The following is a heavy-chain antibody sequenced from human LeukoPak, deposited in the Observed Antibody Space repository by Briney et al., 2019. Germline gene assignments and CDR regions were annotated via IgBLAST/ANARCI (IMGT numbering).Heavy chain of an antibody. V-gene: IGHV3-7*03. CDR3: AKGGGYDLHYFDY. J-gene: IGHJ4*02. D-gene: IGHD5-12*01. Sequence: GGSLRLSCAASGFAFSTYWMSWVRQAPGKGLKWVANIKKDGSEIYYVDSVKGRFTISRDNAKSSLYLQMNSLRAEDTALYYCAKGGGYDLHYFDYWGQGTLVTVSS. CDR2: IKKDGSEI. CDR1: GFAFSTYW.